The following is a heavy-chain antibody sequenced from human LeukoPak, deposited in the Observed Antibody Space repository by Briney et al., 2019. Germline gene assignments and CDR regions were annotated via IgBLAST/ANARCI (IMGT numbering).Heavy chain of an antibody. CDR1: GFTFSSFG. Sequence: GGSLRLSCAASGFTFSSFGMHWVRQAPGKGLEYVSAISSNGGSTYYANSVKGRFTISRDNSKNTLYLQMGSLRAEDMAVYYCARGSYFDYWGQGTLVTVSS. J-gene: IGHJ4*02. CDR2: ISSNGGST. CDR3: ARGSYFDY. V-gene: IGHV3-64*01.